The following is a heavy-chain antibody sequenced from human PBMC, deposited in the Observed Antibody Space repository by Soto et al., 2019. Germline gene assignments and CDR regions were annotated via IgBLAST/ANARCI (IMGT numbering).Heavy chain of an antibody. CDR3: ARGRGGDTGHYMDV. Sequence: SETLSLTCAVYGGSFSGYYWSWIRQPPGRGLEWIGEISHSGSTNYNPSLKSRVTISVDTSKNQFSLKLSSVTAADTAVYYCARGRGGDTGHYMDVWGKGTTVTVSS. CDR1: GGSFSGYY. J-gene: IGHJ6*03. V-gene: IGHV4-34*01. D-gene: IGHD4-17*01. CDR2: ISHSGST.